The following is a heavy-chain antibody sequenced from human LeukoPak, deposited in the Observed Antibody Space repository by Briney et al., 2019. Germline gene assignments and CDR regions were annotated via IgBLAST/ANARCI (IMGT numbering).Heavy chain of an antibody. D-gene: IGHD6-19*01. CDR1: GFSFSTHS. J-gene: IGHJ4*02. CDR2: ISNSSTTI. CDR3: AIVPYSTGTYDY. Sequence: GGSLRLTCAASGFSFSTHSMNWVRQAPGKGLEWISYISNSSTTIYYADSVRGRFTISRDNAKNSLYLQMNSLSDGDTAVYYCAIVPYSTGTYDYWGQGTLVTVSS. V-gene: IGHV3-48*02.